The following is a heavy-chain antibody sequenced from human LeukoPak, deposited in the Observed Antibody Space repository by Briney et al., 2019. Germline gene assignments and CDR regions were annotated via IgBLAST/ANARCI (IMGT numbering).Heavy chain of an antibody. Sequence: GASVKVSCKASGYTFTGYYMHWVRQTPGQGLEWMGWINPNSGDTNYAQKFQARVTMTRDTSISTAYMELSRLRSDDTAVYYCARLGGNINSPYGNWFDPWGQGTLVTVSS. D-gene: IGHD2/OR15-2a*01. J-gene: IGHJ5*02. CDR3: ARLGGNINSPYGNWFDP. CDR1: GYTFTGYY. CDR2: INPNSGDT. V-gene: IGHV1-2*02.